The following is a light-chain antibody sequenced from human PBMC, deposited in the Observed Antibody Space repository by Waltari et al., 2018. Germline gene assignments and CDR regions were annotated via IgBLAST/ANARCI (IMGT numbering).Light chain of an antibody. J-gene: IGKJ2*01. V-gene: IGKV1-5*03. Sequence: DIQMTQSPSTLSASVGDRVSITCRASQCISIWLAWYQQRSGKAPKLLISKSSSLESGVPSRCSGSGSGTEFTLTITNLHPDDFATYYCQHYDNYPVAFGQGTKLEIK. CDR3: QHYDNYPVA. CDR2: KSS. CDR1: QCISIW.